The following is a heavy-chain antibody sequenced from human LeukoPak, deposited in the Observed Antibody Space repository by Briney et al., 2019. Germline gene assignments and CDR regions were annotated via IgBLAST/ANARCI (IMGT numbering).Heavy chain of an antibody. CDR3: ARAPSYYYYGMDV. Sequence: GGSLRLSCVASGFTVSSNYMSWVRQAPGKGLEWVSVIYSGGSTYYADSVKGRFTISRDNSKNTLYLQMNSLRAEDTAVYYCARAPSYYYYGMDVWGQGTTVTVSS. CDR1: GFTVSSNY. V-gene: IGHV3-66*01. J-gene: IGHJ6*02. CDR2: IYSGGST.